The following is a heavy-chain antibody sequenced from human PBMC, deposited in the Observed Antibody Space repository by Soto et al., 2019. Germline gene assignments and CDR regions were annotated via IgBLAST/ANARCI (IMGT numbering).Heavy chain of an antibody. CDR3: ARVAHPGYYYYYYMDV. J-gene: IGHJ6*03. CDR1: GGSISSYY. V-gene: IGHV4-59*01. Sequence: SETLSLTCTVSGGSISSYYWSWIRQPPGKGLEWIGYIYYSGSTNYNPSLKSRVTISVDTSKNQFSLKLSSVTAADTAVYYCARVAHPGYYYYYYMDVWGKGTTVTVSS. CDR2: IYYSGST.